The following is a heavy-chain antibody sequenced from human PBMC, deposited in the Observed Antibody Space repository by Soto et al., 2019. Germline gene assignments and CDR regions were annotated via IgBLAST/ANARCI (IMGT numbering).Heavy chain of an antibody. CDR3: ARDGGGLGYCSDGSSECGMDV. CDR2: ISPNSGGT. CDR1: GYTFTGYY. D-gene: IGHD2-15*01. Sequence: ASVKVSCKASGYTFTGYYMHWVRQAPGRGLEWMGWISPNSGGTNYAQKFQGWVTMTRDTSISTAYMELSRLRSDDTAVYYCARDGGGLGYCSDGSSECGMDVWGQGTTVTVSS. J-gene: IGHJ6*02. V-gene: IGHV1-2*04.